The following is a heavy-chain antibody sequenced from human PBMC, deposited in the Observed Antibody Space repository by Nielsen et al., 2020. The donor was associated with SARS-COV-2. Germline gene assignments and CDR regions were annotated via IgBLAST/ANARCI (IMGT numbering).Heavy chain of an antibody. CDR1: GYSFTSYW. V-gene: IGHV5-10-1*01. CDR3: AILNSYSTYYDY. CDR2: IDPSDSYT. Sequence: GGSLRLSCKGSGYSFTSYWISWVRQMPGKGLEWMGRIDPSDSYTNYSPSFQGHVTISADKSISTAYLQWSSLKASDTAMYYCAILNSYSTYYDYWGQGTLVTSPQ. D-gene: IGHD6-13*01. J-gene: IGHJ4*02.